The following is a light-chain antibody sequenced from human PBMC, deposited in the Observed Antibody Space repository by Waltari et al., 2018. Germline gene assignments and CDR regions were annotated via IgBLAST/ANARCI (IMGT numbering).Light chain of an antibody. Sequence: IHVTQSPPSLSASIGDRVSITCRASENIRDFLNWYHQKPGTAPHLLIFAASNLQSGVPPRCTGSGSGTEVTLTINRLQPEDIGSDYGQQSYTTPGTFGQGTKLEI. CDR1: ENIRDF. CDR2: AAS. J-gene: IGKJ2*01. CDR3: QQSYTTPGT. V-gene: IGKV1-39*01.